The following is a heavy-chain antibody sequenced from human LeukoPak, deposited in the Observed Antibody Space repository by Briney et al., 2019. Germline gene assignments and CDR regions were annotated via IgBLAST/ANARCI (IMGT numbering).Heavy chain of an antibody. CDR3: ARGSVRGGFDP. V-gene: IGHV4-39*07. CDR1: GGSISSSSYY. Sequence: SETLPLTCTVSGGSISSSSYYWGWIRQPPGKGLEWIGSIYYSGSTYYNPSLKSRVTISVDTSKNQFSLKLSSVTAADSAVYYCARGSVRGGFDPWGQGTLVTVSS. J-gene: IGHJ5*02. D-gene: IGHD2-8*01. CDR2: IYYSGST.